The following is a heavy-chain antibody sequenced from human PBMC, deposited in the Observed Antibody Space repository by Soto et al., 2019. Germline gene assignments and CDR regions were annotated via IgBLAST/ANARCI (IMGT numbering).Heavy chain of an antibody. CDR3: ARGWRTFEGVHLYYMDV. CDR1: GFTFSDHY. J-gene: IGHJ6*03. V-gene: IGHV3-72*01. Sequence: PGGSLRLSCAASGFTFSDHYMDWVRQAPGKGLEWVGRTRNKANSYTTEYAASVKGRFTISRDDSKNSLYLQMNSLKTEDTAVYYCARGWRTFEGVHLYYMDVWGKGTTVTVSS. D-gene: IGHD3-16*01. CDR2: TRNKANSYTT.